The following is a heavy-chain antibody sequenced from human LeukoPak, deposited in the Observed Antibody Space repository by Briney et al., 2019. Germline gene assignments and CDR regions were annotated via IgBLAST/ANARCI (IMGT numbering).Heavy chain of an antibody. CDR2: IYPGDSDT. CDR1: GYSFITYW. J-gene: IGHJ4*02. CDR3: ARISRGGYNPPYYFDY. V-gene: IGHV5-51*01. D-gene: IGHD2-15*01. Sequence: RGASLQISCKSSGYSFITYWIGWVRQLPGKGLEWVGIIYPGDSDTRYSPSFQGQVTISADRSISTAYLEWSSLKASDTSMYYCARISRGGYNPPYYFDYWGQGTLVTVSS.